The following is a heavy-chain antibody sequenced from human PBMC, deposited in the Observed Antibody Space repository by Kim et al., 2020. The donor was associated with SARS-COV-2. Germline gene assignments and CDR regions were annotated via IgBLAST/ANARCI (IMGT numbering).Heavy chain of an antibody. CDR2: IYYSGST. Sequence: SETLSLTCTVSGGSISSYYWSWIRQPPGKGLEWIGYIYYSGSTNYNPSLKSRVTISVDTSKNQFSLKLSSVTAADTAVYYCARDNPVRRAFDIWGQGTMVTVSS. V-gene: IGHV4-59*01. CDR3: ARDNPVRRAFDI. CDR1: GGSISSYY. J-gene: IGHJ3*02.